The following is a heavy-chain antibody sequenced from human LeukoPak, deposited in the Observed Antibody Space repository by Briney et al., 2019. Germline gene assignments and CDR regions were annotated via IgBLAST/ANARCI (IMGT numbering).Heavy chain of an antibody. CDR2: LYSGGTT. V-gene: IGHV3-66*01. CDR3: AMDSSWLPLKFDY. J-gene: IGHJ4*02. CDR1: GFIVSTNY. Sequence: GGTLRLSCAASGFIVSTNYMSWVRQAPGKGLEWVSVLYSGGTTYYADSVKGRFTISRDNSKNTLYLQMNSLRAEDTAVYYCAMDSSWLPLKFDYWGQGTLVTVSS. D-gene: IGHD5-24*01.